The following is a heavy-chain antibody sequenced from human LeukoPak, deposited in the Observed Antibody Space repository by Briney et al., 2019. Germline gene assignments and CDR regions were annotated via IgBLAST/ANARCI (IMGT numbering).Heavy chain of an antibody. V-gene: IGHV3-48*03. J-gene: IGHJ6*03. CDR1: KFSFSNYE. Sequence: GGSLRLSCAASKFSFSNYEMNWVRQAPGKGPEWIAYIDNAGGDIYYADSVKGRFTISRDNAKNSLYLQMNSLRVEDTAVYYCAREEKYSGSEFYYYYMDVWGKGTTVTVSS. CDR2: IDNAGGDI. CDR3: AREEKYSGSEFYYYYMDV. D-gene: IGHD5-12*01.